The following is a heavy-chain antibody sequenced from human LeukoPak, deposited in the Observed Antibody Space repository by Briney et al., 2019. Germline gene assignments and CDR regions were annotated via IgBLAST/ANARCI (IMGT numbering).Heavy chain of an antibody. Sequence: SQTLSLTCTVSGGSISSGSYYWSWIRQPAGKRLEWIGRIYISGSTNYNPSLKSRVTISVDTSKNQFSLKLSSVTAADTAVYYCARAGYDSSLEGFDPWGQGTLVTVSS. V-gene: IGHV4-61*02. J-gene: IGHJ5*02. D-gene: IGHD3-22*01. CDR1: GGSISSGSYY. CDR3: ARAGYDSSLEGFDP. CDR2: IYISGST.